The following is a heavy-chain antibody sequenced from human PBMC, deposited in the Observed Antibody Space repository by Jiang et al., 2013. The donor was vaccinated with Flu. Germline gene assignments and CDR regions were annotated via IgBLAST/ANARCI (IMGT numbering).Heavy chain of an antibody. J-gene: IGHJ3*02. V-gene: IGHV1-2*04. CDR2: INPNSGGT. CDR3: ARGNPLLEEQQRLGRAFDI. D-gene: IGHD6-13*01. CDR1: GYTFTGYY. Sequence: VQLVESGAEVKKPGASVKVSCKASGYTFTGYYMHWVRQAPGQGLEWMGWINPNSGGTNYAQKFQGWVTMTRDTSISTAYMELSRLRSDDTAVYYCARGNPLLEEQQRLGRAFDIWGQGTMVTVSS.